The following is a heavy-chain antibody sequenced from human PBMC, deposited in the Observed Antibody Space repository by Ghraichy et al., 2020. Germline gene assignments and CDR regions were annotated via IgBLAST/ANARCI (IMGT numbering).Heavy chain of an antibody. J-gene: IGHJ6*02. D-gene: IGHD3-9*01. CDR3: TRHDEVYDILTDNGYYYGMDV. CDR1: GFTFSGSA. V-gene: IGHV3-73*01. Sequence: GGSLRLSCAASGFTFSGSAMHWVRQASGKGLEWVGRIRSKANSYATVYAASVKGRFTISRDDSKNTAYLQMNSLKTEDTAVYYCTRHDEVYDILTDNGYYYGMDVWGQGTTVTVSS. CDR2: IRSKANSYAT.